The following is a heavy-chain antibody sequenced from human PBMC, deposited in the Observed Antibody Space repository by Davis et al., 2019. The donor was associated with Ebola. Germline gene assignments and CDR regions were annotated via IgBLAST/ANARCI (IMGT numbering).Heavy chain of an antibody. CDR2: IYTGDSDT. V-gene: IGHV5-51*01. J-gene: IGHJ6*04. Sequence: GESLKISCKDSGNSFTSHWIGWVRQMPGKGLDWMGIIYTGDSDTRYSPSFRGQVTISADKSINTAYLQWSSLKASDTAIYYCARRGYNSALWGMDVWGTGTTVTVSS. D-gene: IGHD1-1*01. CDR3: ARRGYNSALWGMDV. CDR1: GNSFTSHW.